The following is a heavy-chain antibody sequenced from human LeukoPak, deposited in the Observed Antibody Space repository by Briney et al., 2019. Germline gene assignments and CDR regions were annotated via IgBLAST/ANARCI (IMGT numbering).Heavy chain of an antibody. CDR2: INHSGST. D-gene: IGHD3-10*01. CDR1: GGSFSGYY. Sequence: SETLSLTCAVYGGSFSGYYWSWIRQPPGKGLEWIGEINHSGSTNYNPSLKSRVTISVDTSKNQFSLKLSSVTAADTAVYYCARRRYYYGSGSYYYYFDYWGQGTLVTVSS. J-gene: IGHJ4*02. CDR3: ARRRYYYGSGSYYYYFDY. V-gene: IGHV4-34*01.